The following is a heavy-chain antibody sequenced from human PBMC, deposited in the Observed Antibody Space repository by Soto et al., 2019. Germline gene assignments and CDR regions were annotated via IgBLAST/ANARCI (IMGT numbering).Heavy chain of an antibody. Sequence: LRLSCAASGFSLSTNTMHWVRQVPGKGLEWVASISNDGRRKYYADFVKGRFTISRDTANNILHLEMNSLRAEDTSLYYCARVATAMTYDFWGQGTQVTVSS. CDR3: ARVATAMTYDF. CDR1: GFSLSTNT. V-gene: IGHV3-30*04. J-gene: IGHJ4*02. D-gene: IGHD2-21*02. CDR2: ISNDGRRK.